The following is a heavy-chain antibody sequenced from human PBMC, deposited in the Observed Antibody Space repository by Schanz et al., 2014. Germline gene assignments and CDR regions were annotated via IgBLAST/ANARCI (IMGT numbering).Heavy chain of an antibody. Sequence: VQLVESGGALVQPGGSLRLSCVASGFTFNNYGMHWVRQAPGKGLEWVAQISHDGHRDFYADSVKGRFTVSRDNNWKTLSLKMNSRRRDETAIYRCGRENSSGYWPAVTYYIDVWGKGTTVTVSS. V-gene: IGHV3-30*19. CDR2: ISHDGHRD. CDR3: GRENSSGYWPAVTYYIDV. D-gene: IGHD3-22*01. J-gene: IGHJ6*03. CDR1: GFTFNNYG.